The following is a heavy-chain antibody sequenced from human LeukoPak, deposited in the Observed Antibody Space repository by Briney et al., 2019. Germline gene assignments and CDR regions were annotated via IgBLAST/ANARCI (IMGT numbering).Heavy chain of an antibody. CDR1: GYTFTSYG. Sequence: ASVKVSCKASGYTFTSYGISWVRQAPGQGLEWMGWISPYNGNTNYAQKLQGRVTMTTDTSTSTAYMELRSLRSDDTAVYYCARGGCSSTSCYYFDYWGQGTLVTVSS. J-gene: IGHJ4*02. V-gene: IGHV1-18*01. CDR2: ISPYNGNT. CDR3: ARGGCSSTSCYYFDY. D-gene: IGHD2-2*01.